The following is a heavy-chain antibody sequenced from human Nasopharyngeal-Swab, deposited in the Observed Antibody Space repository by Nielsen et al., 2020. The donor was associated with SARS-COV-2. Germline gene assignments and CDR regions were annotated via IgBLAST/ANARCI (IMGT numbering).Heavy chain of an antibody. CDR1: GFTFSSYW. V-gene: IGHV3-7*01. D-gene: IGHD5-12*01. Sequence: GGSLRLSCAASGFTFSSYWMSWVRQAPGKGLEWVANIKQDGSEKYYVDSVKGRFTISRDNAKNSLYLQMNSLRAEDTAVYYCAREKDRGYKRPPPLYWGQGTLVTVSS. J-gene: IGHJ4*02. CDR2: IKQDGSEK. CDR3: AREKDRGYKRPPPLY.